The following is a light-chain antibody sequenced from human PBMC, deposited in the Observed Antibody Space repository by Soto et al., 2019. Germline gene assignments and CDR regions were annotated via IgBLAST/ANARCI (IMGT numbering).Light chain of an antibody. CDR1: LSLHSRS. J-gene: IGKJ1*01. Sequence: TEFSATLSLSPGDRATLSCRAILSLHSRSLAWYQQRPGQAPRVLISAASTRATGIPARFSGSGSGTEFTLTISSLQSEDFAVYYCQQYNNWPWTFGQGTKVDIK. V-gene: IGKV3-15*01. CDR3: QQYNNWPWT. CDR2: AAS.